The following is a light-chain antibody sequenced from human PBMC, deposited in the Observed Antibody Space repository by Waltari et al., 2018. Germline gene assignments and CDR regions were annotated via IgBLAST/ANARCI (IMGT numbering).Light chain of an antibody. CDR3: ASYTSSSTYMV. Sequence: QSALTQPASVSGSPGQSITVSCTVTSSDVCRYKFVSWYQHHPGKAPKLMNYHVNKRPPGVSDRFAGSMSGNTASLTISGLQAEDEADYYCASYTSSSTYMVFGGGTNLTVL. CDR1: SSDVCRYKF. V-gene: IGLV2-14*03. J-gene: IGLJ2*01. CDR2: HVN.